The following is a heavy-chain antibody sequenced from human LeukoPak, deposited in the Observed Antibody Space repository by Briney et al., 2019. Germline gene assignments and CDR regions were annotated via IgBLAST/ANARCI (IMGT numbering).Heavy chain of an antibody. J-gene: IGHJ4*02. D-gene: IGHD1-26*01. V-gene: IGHV1-69*02. CDR1: GGTFSSYT. CDR3: ARSSAGVGATNLDY. Sequence: GASVKVSCKASGGTFSSYTISWVRQAPGQGLEWMGRIIPILGIANYAQKFQGRVTITADKSTSTAYMGLSSLRSEDTAVYYCARSSAGVGATNLDYWGQGTLVTVSS. CDR2: IIPILGIA.